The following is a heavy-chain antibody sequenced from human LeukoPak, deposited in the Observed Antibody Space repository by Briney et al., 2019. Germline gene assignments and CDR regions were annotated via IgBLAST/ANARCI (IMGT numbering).Heavy chain of an antibody. J-gene: IGHJ4*02. V-gene: IGHV1-2*02. CDR2: INPNSGGT. CDR1: GYTFTGYY. Sequence: ASVKLSCKASGYTFTGYYMHWGRQAPGQGLEWMGWINPNSGGTNYAQKFQGRVTMTRDTSISTAYMELSRLRSDDTAVYYCAREGDVDTAIVYYFDYWGQGTLVTVSS. D-gene: IGHD5-18*01. CDR3: AREGDVDTAIVYYFDY.